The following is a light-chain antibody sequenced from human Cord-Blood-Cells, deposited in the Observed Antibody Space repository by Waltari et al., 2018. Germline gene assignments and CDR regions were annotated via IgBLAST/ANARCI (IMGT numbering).Light chain of an antibody. J-gene: IGKJ2*01. V-gene: IGKV3-15*01. Sequence: EIVMTQSPATLSVSPGESAILSCRASQSVSSHLASYQQKPGQAPRLLIYGASTRDTGSPARFSGSGSGTEVTLTISSLQSEDFAVYYCQQYNNWPPYTFGQGTKLEIK. CDR3: QQYNNWPPYT. CDR1: QSVSSH. CDR2: GAS.